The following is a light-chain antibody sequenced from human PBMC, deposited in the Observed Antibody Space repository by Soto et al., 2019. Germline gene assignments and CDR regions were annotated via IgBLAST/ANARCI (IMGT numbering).Light chain of an antibody. Sequence: EIVLTQSPGTLSLSPGERATLSCRASQSVRSNYLAWYQQKPGQAPRLLIYGVSSRATGIPDRFSGSGSGTDFTLTISRLEPEDFAVYYCQQYGSSQWTFAQGTKVEIK. CDR3: QQYGSSQWT. J-gene: IGKJ1*01. CDR2: GVS. V-gene: IGKV3-20*01. CDR1: QSVRSNY.